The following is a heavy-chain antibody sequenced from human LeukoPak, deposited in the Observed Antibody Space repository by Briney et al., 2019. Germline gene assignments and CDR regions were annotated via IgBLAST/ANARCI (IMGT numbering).Heavy chain of an antibody. D-gene: IGHD2/OR15-2a*01. J-gene: IGHJ4*02. CDR1: GFTLSSYW. V-gene: IGHV3-7*01. CDR2: IKQDGSET. CDR3: ARNTYSNEADF. Sequence: GGSLRLSCAASGFTLSSYWMIWVRQAPGKGLQWVASIKQDGSETQYVDSVKGRLTISRDNAKSSLYLQMNSLRAEDTAVYFCARNTYSNEADFWGQGTLVSVSS.